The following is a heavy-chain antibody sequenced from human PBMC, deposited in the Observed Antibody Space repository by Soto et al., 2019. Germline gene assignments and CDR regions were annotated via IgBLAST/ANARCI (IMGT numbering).Heavy chain of an antibody. CDR1: GGTFSSYA. CDR3: ARVQTDGDYDWSWFDP. CDR2: IIPIFGTA. Sequence: SVKVSCKASGGTFSSYAISWVRQAPGQGLEWMGGIIPIFGTANYAQKFQGRVTITADESTGTVYMELSSLRSEDTAVYYCARVQTDGDYDWSWFDPWGQGTLVTVSS. J-gene: IGHJ5*02. V-gene: IGHV1-69*13. D-gene: IGHD4-17*01.